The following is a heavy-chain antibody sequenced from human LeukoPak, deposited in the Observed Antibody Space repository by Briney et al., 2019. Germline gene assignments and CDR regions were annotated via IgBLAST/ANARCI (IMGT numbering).Heavy chain of an antibody. CDR2: IRSKAYGGTT. CDR1: GFTFGDYA. J-gene: IGHJ4*02. CDR3: TSFRIAAAGPPGFDY. Sequence: GSLRLSCTASGFTFGDYAMSWFRQAPGKGLEWVGFIRSKAYGGTTEYAASVKGRFTISRDDSKSIAYLQMNSLKTEDTAVYYCTSFRIAAAGPPGFDYWGQGTLVTVSS. V-gene: IGHV3-49*03. D-gene: IGHD6-13*01.